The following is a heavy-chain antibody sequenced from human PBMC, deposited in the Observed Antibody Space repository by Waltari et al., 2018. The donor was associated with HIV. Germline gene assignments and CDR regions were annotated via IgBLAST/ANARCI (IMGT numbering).Heavy chain of an antibody. CDR1: VYSFTGHY. D-gene: IGHD5-18*01. J-gene: IGHJ6*02. V-gene: IGHV1-2*02. CDR3: ARGVGPGHTYGYYYYFGMDV. CDR2: MHPKSGVR. Sequence: QVQLVQYGADVKTPGASVKVSCQASVYSFTGHYLHCVRQAPGQGLEWMGWMHPKSGVRNYAQKFQGRVTLTRDTSIDTAYMELTGLRSDDTAAYYCARGVGPGHTYGYYYYFGMDVWGQGTTVTVAS.